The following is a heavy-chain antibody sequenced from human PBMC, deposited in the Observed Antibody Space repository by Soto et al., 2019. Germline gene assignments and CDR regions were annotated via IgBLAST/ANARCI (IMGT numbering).Heavy chain of an antibody. D-gene: IGHD3-22*01. Sequence: GGSLRLSCAASGFTFSSYAMHWVRQAPGKGLEWVAVISYDGSNKYYADSVKGRFTISRDNSKNTLYLQMNSLRAEDTAVYYCARDRNYYDSSGYYAPYVYWGQGTLVTVSS. CDR1: GFTFSSYA. CDR3: ARDRNYYDSSGYYAPYVY. V-gene: IGHV3-30-3*01. J-gene: IGHJ4*02. CDR2: ISYDGSNK.